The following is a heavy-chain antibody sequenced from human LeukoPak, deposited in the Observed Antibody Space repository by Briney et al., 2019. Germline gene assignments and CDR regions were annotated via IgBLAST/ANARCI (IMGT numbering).Heavy chain of an antibody. J-gene: IGHJ4*02. CDR3: ARHPVGAVAGQFDY. Sequence: SETLSLTCTVSGGSISSYYWSWIRQPPGKGLEWIGSIYYSGSTYYNPSLKSRVTISVDTSKNQFSLKLSSVTATGTAVYYCARHPVGAVAGQFDYWGQGTLVTISS. V-gene: IGHV4-59*08. CDR1: GGSISSYY. CDR2: IYYSGST. D-gene: IGHD6-19*01.